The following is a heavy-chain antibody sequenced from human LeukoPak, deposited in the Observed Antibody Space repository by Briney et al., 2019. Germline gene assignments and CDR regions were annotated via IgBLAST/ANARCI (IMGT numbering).Heavy chain of an antibody. D-gene: IGHD3-10*01. CDR3: AKDFSLGSHNWFDP. V-gene: IGHV3-23*01. Sequence: PGGSLRLSCAASGSTFSSYAMSWVRQAPGKGLEWVSAISSTGGNTYYADSVKGRFTISRDNSKNTLYLQMNSLRADDTAVYYCAKDFSLGSHNWFDPWGQGTLVTVSS. J-gene: IGHJ5*02. CDR1: GSTFSSYA. CDR2: ISSTGGNT.